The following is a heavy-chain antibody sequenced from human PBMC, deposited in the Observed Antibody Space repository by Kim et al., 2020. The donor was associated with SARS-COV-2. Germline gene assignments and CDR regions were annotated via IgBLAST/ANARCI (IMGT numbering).Heavy chain of an antibody. CDR3: AKVLGGLDGSGSYYKPYYYYYGMAV. CDR2: ISGSGGST. D-gene: IGHD3-10*01. V-gene: IGHV3-23*01. Sequence: GGSLRLSCAASGFTFSSYAMSWVRQAPGKGLEWVSAISGSGGSTYYADSVKGRFTISRDNSKNTLYLQMNSLRAEDTAVYYCAKVLGGLDGSGSYYKPYYYYYGMAVWGHGTTVTVSS. J-gene: IGHJ6*02. CDR1: GFTFSSYA.